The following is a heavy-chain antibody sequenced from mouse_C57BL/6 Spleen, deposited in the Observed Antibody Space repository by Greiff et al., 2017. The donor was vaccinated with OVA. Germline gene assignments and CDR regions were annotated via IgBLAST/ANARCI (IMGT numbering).Heavy chain of an antibody. CDR2: IYPSDSET. CDR1: GYTFTSYW. Sequence: QVQLQQPGAELVRPGSSVKLSCKASGYTFTSYWMDWVKQRPGQGLEWIGNIYPSDSETHYNQKFKDKATLTVDKSSSTAYMQLSSLTSEDSAVYYGARNGYYGLDYWGQVTTLTVSS. V-gene: IGHV1-61*01. D-gene: IGHD1-1*01. CDR3: ARNGYYGLDY. J-gene: IGHJ2*01.